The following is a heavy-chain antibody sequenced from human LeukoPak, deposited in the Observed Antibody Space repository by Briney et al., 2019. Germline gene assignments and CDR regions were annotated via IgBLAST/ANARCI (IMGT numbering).Heavy chain of an antibody. CDR2: IYTSGST. CDR1: GGSISSGSYY. J-gene: IGHJ3*02. Sequence: TSETLSLTCTVSGGSISSGSYYWSWIRQPAGKGLEWIGRIYTSGSTNYSPSLKSRVTISVDTSKNQFSLKLSSVTAADTAVYYCARGGWDAFDIWGQGTMVTVSS. V-gene: IGHV4-61*02. CDR3: ARGGWDAFDI.